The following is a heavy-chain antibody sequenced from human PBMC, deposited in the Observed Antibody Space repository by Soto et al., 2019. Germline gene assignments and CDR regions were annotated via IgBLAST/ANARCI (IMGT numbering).Heavy chain of an antibody. CDR3: ARQRSGSYYGMDV. Sequence: QLQLQESGPGLVKPSETLSLTCTVSGGSISSTSYYWGWIRQPPGKGLEWIGSIYYSGSTYYNPSLKSRVTISVATSKKQFSLKLSSVTAADTAVYYCARQRSGSYYGMDVWGQGTTVTVSS. D-gene: IGHD3-10*01. CDR2: IYYSGST. J-gene: IGHJ6*02. CDR1: GGSISSTSYY. V-gene: IGHV4-39*01.